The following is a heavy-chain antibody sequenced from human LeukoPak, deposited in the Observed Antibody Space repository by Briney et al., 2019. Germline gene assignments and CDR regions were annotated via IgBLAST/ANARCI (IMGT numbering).Heavy chain of an antibody. CDR2: IYSGGSS. CDR3: ARDAGHQLSRRNYYAMDV. D-gene: IGHD1-1*01. J-gene: IGHJ6*02. V-gene: IGHV4-39*07. CDR1: GGFISSSSYY. Sequence: SETLSLTCTVSGGFISSSSYYWGWIRQPPGKELEWIGSIYSGGSSYYNPSLKSRVTISVDTSNNRFSLKVNSVTAADTAVYYCARDAGHQLSRRNYYAMDVWGQGTTVTVSS.